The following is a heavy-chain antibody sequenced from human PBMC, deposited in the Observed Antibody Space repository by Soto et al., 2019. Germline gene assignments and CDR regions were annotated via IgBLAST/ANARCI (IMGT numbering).Heavy chain of an antibody. CDR3: AASYGSGYRAFDY. V-gene: IGHV1-8*01. CDR2: MNPNSGNT. J-gene: IGHJ4*02. CDR1: GYTFTSYD. D-gene: IGHD3-10*01. Sequence: ASVKVSCKASGYTFTSYDINWVRQATGQGLEWMGWMNPNSGNTGYAQKFQGRVTMTRNTSISTAYMELSSLRSDDTAMYFCAASYGSGYRAFDYWGQGALVTVSS.